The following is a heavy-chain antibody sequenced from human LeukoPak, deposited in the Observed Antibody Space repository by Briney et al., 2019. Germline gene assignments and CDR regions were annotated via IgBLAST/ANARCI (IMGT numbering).Heavy chain of an antibody. J-gene: IGHJ6*02. V-gene: IGHV3-30*18. D-gene: IGHD6-13*01. CDR1: GFTFSSYG. Sequence: GRSLRLSCAASGFTFSSYGMHWVRQAPGKGLEWVAVISYDGSNKYYADSVKGRFTISRDNSKNTLYLQMNSLRAEDTAVYYCAKEAAADNYYYYGMDVWGQGTTVTVSS. CDR3: AKEAAADNYYYYGMDV. CDR2: ISYDGSNK.